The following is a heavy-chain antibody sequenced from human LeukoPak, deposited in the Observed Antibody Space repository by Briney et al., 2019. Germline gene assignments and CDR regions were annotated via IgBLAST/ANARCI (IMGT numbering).Heavy chain of an antibody. Sequence: GGSLRLSCAASGFTFSTYTMAWVRQAPGGGLEWVSGISDNGGRTYYADSVKGRFAISRDDSKSTLYLQMNSLRGEDTAVYYCPKDFGRNLGGPGYWGRGTLVIVSS. CDR2: ISDNGGRT. D-gene: IGHD1-14*01. CDR1: GFTFSTYT. J-gene: IGHJ4*02. CDR3: PKDFGRNLGGPGY. V-gene: IGHV3-23*01.